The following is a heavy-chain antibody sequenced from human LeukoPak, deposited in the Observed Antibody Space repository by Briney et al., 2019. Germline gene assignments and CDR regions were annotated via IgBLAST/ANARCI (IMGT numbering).Heavy chain of an antibody. J-gene: IGHJ4*02. V-gene: IGHV3-30*04. CDR3: AREGSSSWPNFDY. D-gene: IGHD6-13*01. Sequence: GGSLRLSCAASGFTFDNYAMHWVRQAPGMRLEWVAVISYDGVNKYYADSVRGRFTISRDNAKNSLYLQMNSLRAEDTAVYYCAREGSSSWPNFDYWGQGTLVTVSS. CDR2: ISYDGVNK. CDR1: GFTFDNYA.